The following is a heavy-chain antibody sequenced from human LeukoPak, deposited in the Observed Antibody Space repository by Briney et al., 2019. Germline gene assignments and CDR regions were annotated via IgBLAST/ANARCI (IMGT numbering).Heavy chain of an antibody. D-gene: IGHD4-17*01. Sequence: GGSLRLSCAASGFTLSSYSMNWVRQAPGKGLEWVAVISYDGSNKYYADSVKGRFTISRDNSKNTLYLQMNSLRAEDTAVYYCAKGHDYGDYVAFDYWGQGTLVTVSS. V-gene: IGHV3-30*18. CDR3: AKGHDYGDYVAFDY. CDR2: ISYDGSNK. CDR1: GFTLSSYS. J-gene: IGHJ4*02.